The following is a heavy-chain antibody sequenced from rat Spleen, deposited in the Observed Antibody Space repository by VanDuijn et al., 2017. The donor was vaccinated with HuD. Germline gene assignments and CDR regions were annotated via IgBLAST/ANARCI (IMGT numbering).Heavy chain of an antibody. CDR1: GFTSSDYD. D-gene: IGHD4-3*01. CDR3: TRDLRSFFDY. V-gene: IGHV5-29*01. CDR2: ISFDGSHS. J-gene: IGHJ2*01. Sequence: EVQLVESDGGLVQPGRSLKLSCVVSGFTSSDYDMTWVRQAPTKGLEWVATISFDGSHSYYRDSVKGRFTISRDNAKSTLYLQMNSLRSEDTATYYCTRDLRSFFDYWGQGVMVTVSS.